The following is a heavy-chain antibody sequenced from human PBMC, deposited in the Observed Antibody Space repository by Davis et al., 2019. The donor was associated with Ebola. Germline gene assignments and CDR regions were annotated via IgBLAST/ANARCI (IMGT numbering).Heavy chain of an antibody. J-gene: IGHJ4*02. Sequence: PGGSLRLSCVVSGFNYSSHWMHWVRQAPGKGLVWVSRTSGDGSDTKYADFVKGRFTISRDNAKNTLHLQMNDLRVEDMAKYYYHAISSVNDEFDYWGQGALVTVSS. CDR3: HAISSVNDEFDY. CDR1: GFNYSSHW. D-gene: IGHD5/OR15-5a*01. V-gene: IGHV3-74*01. CDR2: TSGDGSDT.